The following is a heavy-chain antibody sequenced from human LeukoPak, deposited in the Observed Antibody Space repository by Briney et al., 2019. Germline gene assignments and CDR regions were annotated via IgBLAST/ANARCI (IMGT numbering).Heavy chain of an antibody. CDR1: GGSISSSSYY. CDR3: ARRSYGVIDY. D-gene: IGHD4-17*01. J-gene: IGHJ4*02. Sequence: NPSETLSLTCTVSGGSISSSSYYWGWIRQPPGKGLEWIGSIYYSGSTYYNPSLKSRVTISVDTSKNQFSLKLGSVTAADTAVYYCARRSYGVIDYWGQGTLVTVSS. CDR2: IYYSGST. V-gene: IGHV4-39*01.